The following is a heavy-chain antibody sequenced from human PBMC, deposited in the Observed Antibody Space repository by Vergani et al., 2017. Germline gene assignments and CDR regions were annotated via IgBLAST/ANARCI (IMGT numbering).Heavy chain of an antibody. CDR2: IRSESRR. D-gene: IGHD2-15*01. Sequence: QVQLVESGGGVVQPGGSLRLSCAASGFTFNSYGMHWVRQAPGKGLEWVASIRSESRRYYGDSMEGPFTISRDNSKNTLYLQMKSLRPEDTAVYYCAKEGGGYCSGGTCYPEYWGQGTLVIVSS. CDR1: GFTFNSYG. CDR3: AKEGGGYCSGGTCYPEY. J-gene: IGHJ4*02. V-gene: IGHV3-30*02.